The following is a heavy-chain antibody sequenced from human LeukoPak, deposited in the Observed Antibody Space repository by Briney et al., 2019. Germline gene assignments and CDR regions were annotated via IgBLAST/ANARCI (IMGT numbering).Heavy chain of an antibody. V-gene: IGHV3-23*01. D-gene: IGHD6-19*01. CDR3: AKERGSGWYYFDY. CDR2: ISGSGGYT. CDR1: GFTFSNYA. J-gene: IGHJ4*02. Sequence: GGSLRLSCAASGFTFSNYAIHWVRQAPGKGLEWVSGISGSGGYTYYADSVKGRFTISRDNSKNTLYLQMNSLRAEDTAIYYCAKERGSGWYYFDYWGQGTLVTVSS.